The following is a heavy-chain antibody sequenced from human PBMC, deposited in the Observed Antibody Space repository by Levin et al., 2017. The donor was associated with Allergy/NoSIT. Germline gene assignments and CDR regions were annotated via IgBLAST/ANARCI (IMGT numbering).Heavy chain of an antibody. Sequence: GGSLRLSCAASGFTFSSYWMHWVRQAPGKGLVWVSRINSDGSSTSYADSVKGRFTISRDNAKNTLYLQMNSLRAEDTAVYYCARGRPVTPNWFDPWGQGTLVTVSS. CDR2: INSDGSST. J-gene: IGHJ5*02. D-gene: IGHD4-17*01. CDR3: ARGRPVTPNWFDP. CDR1: GFTFSSYW. V-gene: IGHV3-74*01.